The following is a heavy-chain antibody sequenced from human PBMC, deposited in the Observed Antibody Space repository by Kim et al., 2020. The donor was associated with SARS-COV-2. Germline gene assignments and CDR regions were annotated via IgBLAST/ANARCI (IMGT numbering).Heavy chain of an antibody. J-gene: IGHJ6*02. V-gene: IGHV4-30-2*01. Sequence: SLKSRVTISVGRSKNQFSVKLSSVTAAATAVYYCARVAFGLRFLERLLDVWGQGTTVTVSS. CDR3: ARVAFGLRFLERLLDV. D-gene: IGHD3-3*01.